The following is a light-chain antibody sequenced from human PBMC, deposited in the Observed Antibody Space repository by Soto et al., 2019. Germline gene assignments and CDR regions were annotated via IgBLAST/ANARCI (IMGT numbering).Light chain of an antibody. CDR1: SSDVGGYNY. V-gene: IGLV2-14*01. Sequence: QSALTQPPSVSGSPGQSIAISCTGTSSDVGGYNYVSWYQQHPGKAPKLMIYAVSNRPSGVSNRFSGSKSGNTASLTISGLQAEDEDDYYCNSYTSSSTLYVVFGGGTKLTVL. CDR3: NSYTSSSTLYVV. CDR2: AVS. J-gene: IGLJ2*01.